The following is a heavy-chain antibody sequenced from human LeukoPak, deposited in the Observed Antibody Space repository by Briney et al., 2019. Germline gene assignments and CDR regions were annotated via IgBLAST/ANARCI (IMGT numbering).Heavy chain of an antibody. J-gene: IGHJ6*02. CDR2: ISSSSSYI. CDR1: GFTFSSYS. V-gene: IGHV3-21*01. Sequence: GGSLRLSCAASGFTFSSYSMNWVRQAPGKGLEWVSSISSSSSYIYYADSVKGRFTISRDNAKNSLYLQMNSLRAEDTAVYYCARDLPTSYGMDVWGQGTTVTVSS. CDR3: ARDLPTSYGMDV.